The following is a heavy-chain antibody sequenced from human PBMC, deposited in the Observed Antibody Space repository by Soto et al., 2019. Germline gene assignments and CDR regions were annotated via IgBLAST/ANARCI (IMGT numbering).Heavy chain of an antibody. Sequence: SETLSLTCTVSGVSINSGGYYWSWLRQHPGRGLEWIGYIHYSGSTYYNPSLKSRVTISVDTSKNQFALKLSSVTAADTAVYYCARDTYYYDTSGRRFDYWGQGTLVTVSS. CDR1: GVSINSGGYY. J-gene: IGHJ4*02. V-gene: IGHV4-31*03. CDR3: ARDTYYYDTSGRRFDY. CDR2: IHYSGST. D-gene: IGHD3-22*01.